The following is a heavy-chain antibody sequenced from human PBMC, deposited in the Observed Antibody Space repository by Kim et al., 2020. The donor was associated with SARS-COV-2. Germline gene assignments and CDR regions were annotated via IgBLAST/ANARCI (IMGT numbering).Heavy chain of an antibody. V-gene: IGHV4-39*01. Sequence: SETLSLTCTVSGGSISSSSYYWGWIRQPPGKGLEWIGSIYYSGSTYYNPSLKSRVTISVDTSKNQFSLKLSSVTAADTAVYYCARRAYSSSSDQFDYWGQGTLVTVSS. CDR1: GGSISSSSYY. D-gene: IGHD6-6*01. CDR3: ARRAYSSSSDQFDY. J-gene: IGHJ4*02. CDR2: IYYSGST.